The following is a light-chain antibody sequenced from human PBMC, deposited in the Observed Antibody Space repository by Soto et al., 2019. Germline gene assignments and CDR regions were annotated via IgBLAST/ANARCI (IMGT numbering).Light chain of an antibody. CDR2: AAS. J-gene: IGKJ3*01. CDR3: QQLNSYPRLFT. Sequence: DIQLTQSPSFLSASVGDRVTITCRASQGISSYLAWYQQKPVKAHKLLSYAASTLQSGVPSRFHGSGSGTEFTLTISRLQPEDFATYYCQQLNSYPRLFTFGPWTKGDIK. V-gene: IGKV1-9*01. CDR1: QGISSY.